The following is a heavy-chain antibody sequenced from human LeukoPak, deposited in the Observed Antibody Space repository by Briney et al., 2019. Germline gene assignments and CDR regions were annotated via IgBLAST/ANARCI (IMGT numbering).Heavy chain of an antibody. CDR3: ARGENGIAVAGTDY. V-gene: IGHV3-30*03. D-gene: IGHD6-19*01. J-gene: IGHJ4*02. CDR1: GFIFSSYG. CDR2: ISYDGSSK. Sequence: GGSLRLSCAASGFIFSSYGMHWVRQAPGKGLEWVAVISYDGSSKYYTDPVKGRFTISRDNSKNTLYLQMNSLRAEDTAVYYCARGENGIAVAGTDYWGQGTLVTVSS.